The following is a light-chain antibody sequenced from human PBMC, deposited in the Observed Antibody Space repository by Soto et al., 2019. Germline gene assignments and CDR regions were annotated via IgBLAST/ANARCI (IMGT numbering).Light chain of an antibody. CDR3: STYSSSSTLV. Sequence: QSALTQPASVSGSPGQSITISCTGTSSDVGGYNYVSWYQQHPGKAPKLMIYEVSNRPSGVSNRFSGSKSGNTASLTISGLQDEDAAADYCSTYSSSSTLVFGTGTK. J-gene: IGLJ1*01. V-gene: IGLV2-14*01. CDR1: SSDVGGYNY. CDR2: EVS.